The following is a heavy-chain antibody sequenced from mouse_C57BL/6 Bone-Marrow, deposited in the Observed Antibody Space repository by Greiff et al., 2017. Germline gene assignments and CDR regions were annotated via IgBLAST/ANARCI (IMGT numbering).Heavy chain of an antibody. D-gene: IGHD2-4*01. CDR2: ISSGGDYI. J-gene: IGHJ3*01. CDR1: GFTFSSYA. Sequence: EVKLVESGAGLVKPGGSLKLSCAASGFTFSSYAMSWVRQTPEKRLEWVAYISSGGDYIYYADTMKGRFTISRDNARNTLYLQMSSLKSEDTAMYYCTRGRGYDYDAAWFAYWGQGTLVTVSA. V-gene: IGHV5-9-1*02. CDR3: TRGRGYDYDAAWFAY.